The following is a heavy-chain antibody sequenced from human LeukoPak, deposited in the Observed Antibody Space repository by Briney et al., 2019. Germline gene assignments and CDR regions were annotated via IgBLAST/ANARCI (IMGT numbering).Heavy chain of an antibody. CDR3: ARVSYYPHDAFDI. CDR2: IVYDGSNK. V-gene: IGHV3-30*03. J-gene: IGHJ3*02. CDR1: GFIFSRYG. Sequence: GGSLRLSCAASGFIFSRYGMHWVRQAPGKGLEWVAVIVYDGSNKYYADSVKGRFTISRDNSKNMVYLQMNSLRAEETAVYYCARVSYYPHDAFDIWGQGTMVTVSS. D-gene: IGHD2-8*01.